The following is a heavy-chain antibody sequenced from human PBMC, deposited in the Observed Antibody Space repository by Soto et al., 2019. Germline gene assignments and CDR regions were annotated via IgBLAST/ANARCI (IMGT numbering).Heavy chain of an antibody. V-gene: IGHV1-69*12. J-gene: IGHJ6*02. D-gene: IGHD2-15*01. CDR3: ASWLKGPDIGNYYYGMDV. Sequence: QVQLVQSGAEVKKPGSSVKVSCKASGGAFSDYAFSWVRQAPGQGLEWLGGIMPIFRAPDYAPKFQGRVKITADEFTRTAYMEMNRLRSEDTAVYYCASWLKGPDIGNYYYGMDVWGQGTTVTVS. CDR1: GGAFSDYA. CDR2: IMPIFRAP.